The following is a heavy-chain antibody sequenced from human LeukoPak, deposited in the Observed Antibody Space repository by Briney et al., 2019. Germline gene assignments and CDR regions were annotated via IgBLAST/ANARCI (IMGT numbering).Heavy chain of an antibody. D-gene: IGHD1-1*01. CDR3: ARGYNWNDFDY. Sequence: GASGKVSLKASETTFTSSAISGGRKGPGQGREWMGGIIPIFVTANYAQNFQGRVTITADKSTSTAYIQLSRLRSEDTAVYYCARGYNWNDFDYWGQGTLVTVSS. CDR1: ETTFTSSA. J-gene: IGHJ4*02. CDR2: IIPIFVTA. V-gene: IGHV1-69*06.